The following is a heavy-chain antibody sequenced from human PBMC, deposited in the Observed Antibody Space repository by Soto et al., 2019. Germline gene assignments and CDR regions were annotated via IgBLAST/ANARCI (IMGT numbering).Heavy chain of an antibody. CDR1: GYTFTDYY. Sequence: ASVKVSCKASGYTFTDYYINWVRQAPGQGLEWMGWINPNSGATNSAQKFQGWVTMTRDTSITTAYMELSRLRSDDTAVYYCAREKIPRSSGWYEGVYFDYGGQGTRVPVS. D-gene: IGHD6-13*01. V-gene: IGHV1-2*04. CDR3: AREKIPRSSGWYEGVYFDY. CDR2: INPNSGAT. J-gene: IGHJ4*02.